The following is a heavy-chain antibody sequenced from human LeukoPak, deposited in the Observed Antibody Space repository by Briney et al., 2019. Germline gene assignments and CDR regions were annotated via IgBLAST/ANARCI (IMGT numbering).Heavy chain of an antibody. CDR2: ISIISSTI. J-gene: IGHJ4*02. CDR1: GFTFSSYS. D-gene: IGHD2-8*02. Sequence: GGSLRLSCAASGFTFSSYSMNWVRQAPGKGLEWVSYISIISSTIYYADSVKGRFTISRDNAKNSLYLQMNSLRDEDTAVYYCARDETGVGSGGIDFWGQGTLVTVSS. V-gene: IGHV3-48*02. CDR3: ARDETGVGSGGIDF.